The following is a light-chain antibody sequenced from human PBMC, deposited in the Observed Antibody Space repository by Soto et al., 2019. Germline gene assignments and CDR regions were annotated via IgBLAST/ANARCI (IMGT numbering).Light chain of an antibody. V-gene: IGKV1-8*01. J-gene: IGKJ4*01. CDR3: QQYYSYPLT. Sequence: AIRMTQSPSSFSASTGDRVTITCRASQGISSYLAWYQQKPGKAPKLLIYAASTLQSGVQSRFSGSGSGTDFTLTIICLQSEDFATYYCQQYYSYPLTFGGGTKVEIK. CDR2: AAS. CDR1: QGISSY.